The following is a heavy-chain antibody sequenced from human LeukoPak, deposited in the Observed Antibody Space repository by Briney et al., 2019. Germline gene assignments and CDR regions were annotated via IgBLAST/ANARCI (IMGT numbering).Heavy chain of an antibody. CDR2: IWYDGSNK. V-gene: IGHV3-33*01. J-gene: IGHJ4*02. Sequence: GGSLRLSCAASGFTFSSYGMHWVRQAPGKGLEWVAVIWYDGSNKYYAGSVKGRFTISRDNSKNTLYPQMNSLRAEDTAVYYCARDTLYGDYGYFDYWGQGTLVTVSS. D-gene: IGHD4-17*01. CDR3: ARDTLYGDYGYFDY. CDR1: GFTFSSYG.